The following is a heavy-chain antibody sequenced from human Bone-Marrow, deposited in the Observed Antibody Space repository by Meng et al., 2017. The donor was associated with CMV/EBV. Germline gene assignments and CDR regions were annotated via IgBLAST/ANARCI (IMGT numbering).Heavy chain of an antibody. CDR2: INPYNGNK. CDR3: SRDSNWPIRGFNY. Sequence: ASVKVSGKGSGYSLISFGISWVRQAPGEGLEWMGWINPYNGNKKYAQKFQDRVTLTTDTSTNTAYMELRSLKSDDTAVYFCSRDSNWPIRGFNYWGQGTLVTVSS. J-gene: IGHJ4*02. D-gene: IGHD1-1*01. V-gene: IGHV1-18*01. CDR1: GYSLISFG.